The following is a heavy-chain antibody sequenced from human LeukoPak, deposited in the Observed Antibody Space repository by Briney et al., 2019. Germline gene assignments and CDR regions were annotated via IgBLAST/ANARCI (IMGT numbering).Heavy chain of an antibody. D-gene: IGHD1-26*01. V-gene: IGHV3-30*18. CDR2: ISYDGNNK. J-gene: IGHJ4*02. CDR1: GFTFTTYG. Sequence: GGSLRLSCAASGFTFTTYGMHWVRQAPGKGLEWVAVISYDGNNKYYADSVKGRFTISRDNSKNTLYLQMNSLRAEDTAVYYCAKDRFGGSLNRDFDYWGQGTLVTVSS. CDR3: AKDRFGGSLNRDFDY.